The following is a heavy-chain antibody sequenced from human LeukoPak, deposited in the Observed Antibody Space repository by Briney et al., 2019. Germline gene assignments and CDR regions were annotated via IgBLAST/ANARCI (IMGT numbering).Heavy chain of an antibody. CDR1: GFIVSTNY. J-gene: IGHJ4*02. CDR3: ARHEGITMIMN. CDR2: IYSGGST. V-gene: IGHV3-66*04. D-gene: IGHD3-22*01. Sequence: PGGSLRLSCAASGFIVSTNYMSWVRQAPGKGLEWVSVIYSGGSTYYADSVKGRFTISRDNSKNSLYLQVNSLRAEDTAVYYCARHEGITMIMNWGQGTLVTVSS.